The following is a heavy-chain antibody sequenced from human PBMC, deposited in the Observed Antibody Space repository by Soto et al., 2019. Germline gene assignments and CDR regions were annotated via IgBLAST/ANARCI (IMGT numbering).Heavy chain of an antibody. D-gene: IGHD3-16*01. CDR1: GFTFSSYA. V-gene: IGHV3-23*01. Sequence: EVQLLESGGGLVQPGGSLRLSCVISGFTFSSYAMSWVRQAPGKGLEWVSDISGSGDSKHYADSVKGRFTISRDTSKSTLHLQMNSLSAEDTAIYYCAKSAYIGGWYFDLWGRGTLVTVSS. J-gene: IGHJ2*01. CDR3: AKSAYIGGWYFDL. CDR2: ISGSGDSK.